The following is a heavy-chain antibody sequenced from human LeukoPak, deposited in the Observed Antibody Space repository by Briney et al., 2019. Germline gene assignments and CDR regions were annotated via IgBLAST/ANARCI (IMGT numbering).Heavy chain of an antibody. CDR3: ARYRNEALFAFDI. CDR2: IYYSGST. Sequence: KPSETLSLTCTVSGDSISNYYWSWIRRPPGKGLEWIGYIYYSGSTNYNPSLKSRVTISVDTSKNQFSLKLSSVTAADTAVYYCARYRNEALFAFDIWGQGTMVTVSS. J-gene: IGHJ3*02. CDR1: GDSISNYY. D-gene: IGHD1-14*01. V-gene: IGHV4-59*01.